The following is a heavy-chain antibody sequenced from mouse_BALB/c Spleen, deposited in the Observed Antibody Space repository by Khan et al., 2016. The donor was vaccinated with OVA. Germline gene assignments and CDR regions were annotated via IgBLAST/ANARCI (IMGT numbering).Heavy chain of an antibody. J-gene: IGHJ1*01. CDR1: GYTFSSYW. CDR2: ILPGSGST. Sequence: VQLQQSGAELMKPGASVKISCKATGYTFSSYWIEWVKQRPGHGLEWIGEILPGSGSTNYNERFKGKATFTADTSSNTVYMQLSSLTSDDSAVYYCARYGNHCYFDGWGAGTTVTVSS. V-gene: IGHV1-9*01. CDR3: ARYGNHCYFDG. D-gene: IGHD2-1*01.